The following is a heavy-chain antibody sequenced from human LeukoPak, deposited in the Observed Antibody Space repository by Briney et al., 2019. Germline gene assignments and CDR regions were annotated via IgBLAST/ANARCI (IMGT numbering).Heavy chain of an antibody. CDR1: GYTFTGYY. V-gene: IGHV1-2*02. D-gene: IGHD3-10*01. Sequence: ASVKVSCKASGYTFTGYYMHWVRQAPGQGLEWMGWINPNSCGTNYAQKFQGRVTMTRDTSISTAYMELSRLRSDDTAVYYCARVRDDDYYYGMDVWGQGTTVTVSS. CDR2: INPNSCGT. CDR3: ARVRDDDYYYGMDV. J-gene: IGHJ6*02.